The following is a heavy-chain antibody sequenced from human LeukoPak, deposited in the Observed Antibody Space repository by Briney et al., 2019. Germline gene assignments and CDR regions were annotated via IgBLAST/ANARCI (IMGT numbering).Heavy chain of an antibody. CDR2: ISSSGSTI. V-gene: IGHV3-48*03. CDR1: GFTFSSYE. D-gene: IGHD3-22*01. CDR3: ARGPFYDSSGYYPIY. Sequence: PGGSLRLSCAASGFTFSSYEMNWVRQAPGKGLEWVSYISSSGSTIYYADSVKGRVTISRDNAKNSLYLQMNSLRAEDTAVYYCARGPFYDSSGYYPIYWGQGTLVTVSS. J-gene: IGHJ4*02.